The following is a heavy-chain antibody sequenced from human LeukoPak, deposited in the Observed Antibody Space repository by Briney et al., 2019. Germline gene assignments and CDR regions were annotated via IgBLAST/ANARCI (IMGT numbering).Heavy chain of an antibody. D-gene: IGHD3-16*01. CDR3: ARDNRLRGSYYNGMDV. J-gene: IGHJ6*02. CDR2: IYYTGST. Sequence: KPSETLSLTCTVSGGSISNSSNSSYYWGWIRQSPGKGLEWIGSIYYTGSTYYNPSLKSRVTISLDKSKNQLSLNLRSVTAADTAMYYCARDNRLRGSYYNGMDVWGQGTTVTVSS. CDR1: GGSISNSSNSSYY. V-gene: IGHV4-39*07.